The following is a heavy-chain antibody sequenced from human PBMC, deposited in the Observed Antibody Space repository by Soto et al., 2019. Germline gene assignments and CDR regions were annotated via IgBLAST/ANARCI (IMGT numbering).Heavy chain of an antibody. CDR2: IYTSGST. CDR3: ASSPAYSSSWYPQFDP. CDR1: GGSISSYC. D-gene: IGHD6-13*01. Sequence: SETLSLTCTVSGGSISSYCWSWIRQPAGKGLEWIGRIYTSGSTNYNPSLKSRVTMSVDTSKNQFSLKLSSVTAADTAVYYCASSPAYSSSWYPQFDPWGQGTLVTVSS. J-gene: IGHJ5*02. V-gene: IGHV4-4*07.